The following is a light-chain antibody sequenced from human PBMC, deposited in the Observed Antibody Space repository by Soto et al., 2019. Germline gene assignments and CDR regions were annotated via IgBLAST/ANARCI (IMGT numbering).Light chain of an antibody. CDR2: EAS. V-gene: IGKV1-5*03. J-gene: IGKJ1*01. Sequence: DIQMTQSPSTLSAYVGDRVTITCRASQSIGRWLAWYQQKPGKAPKLLIYEASSLEGGVSSRFRGSGSGTEFTVTITSLQPDDFATYYCQQYESYRTFGPGTKVEVK. CDR3: QQYESYRT. CDR1: QSIGRW.